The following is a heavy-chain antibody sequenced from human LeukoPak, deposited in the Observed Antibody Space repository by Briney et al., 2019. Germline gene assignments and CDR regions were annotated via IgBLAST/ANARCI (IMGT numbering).Heavy chain of an antibody. CDR1: GGSFSGYY. CDR3: ARGRPYYDFWSGYCCYFDY. CDR2: INHSGST. D-gene: IGHD3-3*01. V-gene: IGHV4-34*01. J-gene: IGHJ4*02. Sequence: PSETLSLTCAVYGGSFSGYYWSWIRQPPGKGLEWIGEINHSGSTNYNPSLKSRVTISVGTSKNQFSLKLSSVTAADTAVYYCARGRPYYDFWSGYCCYFDYWGQGTLVTVSS.